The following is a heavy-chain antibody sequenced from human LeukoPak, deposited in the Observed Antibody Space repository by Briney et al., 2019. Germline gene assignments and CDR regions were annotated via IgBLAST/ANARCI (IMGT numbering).Heavy chain of an antibody. Sequence: SETLSLTCTVSGYSISSGYYWGWIRQPPGKGLEWIGSIYHSGSTYYNPSLKSRVTISVDTSKNQFSLKLSSVAAADTAVYYCARGTVTTFPYYFDYWGQGTLVTVSS. CDR1: GYSISSGYY. V-gene: IGHV4-38-2*02. CDR2: IYHSGST. CDR3: ARGTVTTFPYYFDY. J-gene: IGHJ4*02. D-gene: IGHD4-17*01.